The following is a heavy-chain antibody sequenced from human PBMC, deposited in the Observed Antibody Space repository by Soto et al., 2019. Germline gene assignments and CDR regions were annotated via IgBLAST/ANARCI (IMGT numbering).Heavy chain of an antibody. CDR2: IWYVGSVT. V-gene: IGHV3-33*01. Sequence: QVQLVESGGGVVQPGRSLRLSCEGSGFSFSDYGMNWVRQAPGKGLEWVAVIWYVGSVTHYADSVKGRFTISRDISKNTLYLQMNSLRVDDTAVYFCARGGKWELLLRLWGQGTLVSVSS. J-gene: IGHJ4*02. CDR3: ARGGKWELLLRL. CDR1: GFSFSDYG. D-gene: IGHD1-26*01.